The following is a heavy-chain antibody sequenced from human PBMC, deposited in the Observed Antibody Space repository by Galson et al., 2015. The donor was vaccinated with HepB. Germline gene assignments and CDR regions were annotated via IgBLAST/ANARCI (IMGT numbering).Heavy chain of an antibody. Sequence: SVKVSCKASGYTFTNNDINWVRQATGQGLEWMGWMNPKSGSSDYAQKFQGRVTMTRDTSITTAYMELSRLRSDDTAVYYCARALQRITGATVDYWGQGTLVTVSS. CDR1: GYTFTNND. D-gene: IGHD1-20*01. V-gene: IGHV1-8*01. CDR2: MNPKSGSS. CDR3: ARALQRITGATVDY. J-gene: IGHJ4*02.